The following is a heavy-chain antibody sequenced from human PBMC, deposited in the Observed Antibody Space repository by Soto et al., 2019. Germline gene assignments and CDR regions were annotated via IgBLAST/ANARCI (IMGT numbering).Heavy chain of an antibody. CDR2: VYFNGKT. V-gene: IGHV4-39*01. CDR1: GVSISDTSYY. J-gene: IGHJ4*02. Sequence: QLQLQESGPGLAKPSETLSLTCNVSGVSISDTSYYWGWIRQPPGKGLEWIGTVYFNGKTFYNPSLKSRLTISVDRSKNQISLRLTSVTAADTAVYYCARQASYWGQGTLVAVSS. CDR3: ARQASY.